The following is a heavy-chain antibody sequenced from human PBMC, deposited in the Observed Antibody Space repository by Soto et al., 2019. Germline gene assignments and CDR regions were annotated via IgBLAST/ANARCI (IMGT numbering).Heavy chain of an antibody. CDR2: IYSGGST. CDR3: ATRPLLPGDP. V-gene: IGHV3-53*01. D-gene: IGHD3-22*01. J-gene: IGHJ3*01. CDR1: GFTFSSND. Sequence: EVQLVESGGGLIQPGGSLRLSCAASGFTFSSNDMNWVRQAPGKGLEWVSLIYSGGSTYYANSVKARFTISRDNSKNTMYLQMSSMKAEETAVYYCATRPLLPGDPWGQGTMGTVSS.